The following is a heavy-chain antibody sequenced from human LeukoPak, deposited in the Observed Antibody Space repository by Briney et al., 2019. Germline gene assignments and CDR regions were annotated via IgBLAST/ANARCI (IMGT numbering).Heavy chain of an antibody. CDR3: TRDHMVHPRGGWFDP. D-gene: IGHD3-10*01. CDR2: TTSSSSSI. CDR1: GFTFSGYT. J-gene: IGHJ5*02. Sequence: GGSLRLSCAASGFTFSGYTMNWVRQAPGKGLEWVSSTTSSSSSIYYADSVKGRFTISRDNAKNSLYLQMTSLRAEDTAVYYCTRDHMVHPRGGWFDPWGQGTLVTVSS. V-gene: IGHV3-21*01.